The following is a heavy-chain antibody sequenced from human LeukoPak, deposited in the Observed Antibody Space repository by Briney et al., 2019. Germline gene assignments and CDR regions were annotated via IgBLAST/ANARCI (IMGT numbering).Heavy chain of an antibody. D-gene: IGHD6-19*01. CDR2: ISYDGSNK. CDR1: GFTFSSYA. V-gene: IGHV3-30-3*01. Sequence: PGRSLRLSCAASGFTFSSYAMHWVRQAPGKGLEWVAVISYDGSNKYYADSVKGRFTISRDNSKNTLYLQMNSLRAEDTAVYYCARRVYNSGWYIDYWGQGTLVTVSS. CDR3: ARRVYNSGWYIDY. J-gene: IGHJ4*02.